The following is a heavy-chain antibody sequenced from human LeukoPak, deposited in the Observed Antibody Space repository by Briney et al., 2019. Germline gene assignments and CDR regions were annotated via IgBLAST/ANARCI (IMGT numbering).Heavy chain of an antibody. Sequence: GGSLRLSCAASGFTVSSYGMRWVRQAPGKGLEWVAVIWYDGSNKYYADSVKGRFTTSRDKSTNTLYLQMNSLRAEGTAVYYCARGLLVRGVIGGYWGQGTLVTVSS. CDR2: IWYDGSNK. CDR1: GFTVSSYG. CDR3: ARGLLVRGVIGGY. J-gene: IGHJ4*02. V-gene: IGHV3-33*01. D-gene: IGHD3-10*01.